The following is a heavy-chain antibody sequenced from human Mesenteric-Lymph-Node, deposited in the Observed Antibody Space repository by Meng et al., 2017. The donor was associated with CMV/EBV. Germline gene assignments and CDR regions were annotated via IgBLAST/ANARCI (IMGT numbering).Heavy chain of an antibody. CDR1: GFSFSSYW. CDR2: IKADGSEK. CDR3: AREGGYNWNLREDY. Sequence: GESLKISCAASGFSFSSYWMSWVRQTPGKGLEWVANIKADGSEKYYVDSMRGRFTVSRDNAKDSLYLQLNSLRAEDTAVYYCAREGGYNWNLREDYWGQGTLVTVSS. D-gene: IGHD1-1*01. V-gene: IGHV3-7*01. J-gene: IGHJ4*02.